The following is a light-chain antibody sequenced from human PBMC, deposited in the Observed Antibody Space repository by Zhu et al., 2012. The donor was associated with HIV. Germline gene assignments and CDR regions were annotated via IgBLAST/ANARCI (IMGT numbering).Light chain of an antibody. CDR3: QQSHISRS. Sequence: DIQMTQSPSSLSASVGDRVTITCRASQNINTYLNWYQQKPGKAPKVLIYAASSLQSGVPSRFSGSGSGTDFTLTISSLQPEDFATYYCQQSHISRSFGQGTKVEIK. J-gene: IGKJ1*01. CDR1: QNINTY. CDR2: AAS. V-gene: IGKV1-39*01.